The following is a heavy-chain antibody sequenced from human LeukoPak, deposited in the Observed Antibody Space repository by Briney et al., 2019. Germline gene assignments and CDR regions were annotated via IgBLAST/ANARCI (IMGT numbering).Heavy chain of an antibody. Sequence: GASVKVSCKASGCTFTSYYMHWVRQAPGQGLEWMGIINPSGGSTSYAQKFQGRVTMTRDTSTSTVYMELSSLRSEDTAVYYCARKLGATTHFDYWGQGTLVTVSS. CDR3: ARKLGATTHFDY. V-gene: IGHV1-46*01. CDR1: GCTFTSYY. J-gene: IGHJ4*02. CDR2: INPSGGST. D-gene: IGHD1-26*01.